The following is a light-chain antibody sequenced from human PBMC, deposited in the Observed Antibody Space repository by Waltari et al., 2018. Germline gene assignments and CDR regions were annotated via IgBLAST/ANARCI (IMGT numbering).Light chain of an antibody. V-gene: IGLV2-23*02. Sequence: QSALTQPASVSGSPGQSITISCTGTSSDFGSYNLVSWYQQHPGKAPKSMIYEVNKRPSGVSNRFSGSKSGNTASLTISGLQAEDEADYYCCSYAGSSAPLYVFGTGTKVTVL. CDR2: EVN. CDR3: CSYAGSSAPLYV. J-gene: IGLJ1*01. CDR1: SSDFGSYNL.